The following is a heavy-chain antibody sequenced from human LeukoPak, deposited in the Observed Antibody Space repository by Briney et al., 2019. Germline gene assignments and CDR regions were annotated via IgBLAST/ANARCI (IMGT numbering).Heavy chain of an antibody. Sequence: SETLSLTCTVSGGSISSGDYYWSWIRQPPGKGLEWIGYIYYSGSTYYNPSLKSRVTISVDTSKNQFSLKLSSVTAADTAVYYCAREEGSRTGRWLQNNWFDPWGQGTLVTVSS. J-gene: IGHJ5*02. V-gene: IGHV4-30-4*01. CDR2: IYYSGST. CDR3: AREEGSRTGRWLQNNWFDP. CDR1: GGSISSGDYY. D-gene: IGHD5-24*01.